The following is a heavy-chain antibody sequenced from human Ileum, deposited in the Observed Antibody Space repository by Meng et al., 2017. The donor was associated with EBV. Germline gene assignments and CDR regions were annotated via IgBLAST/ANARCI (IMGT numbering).Heavy chain of an antibody. CDR2: IYHSVST. CDR3: AKANDYSLNS. J-gene: IGHJ4*02. CDR1: GDSISSNNW. V-gene: IGHV4-4*02. D-gene: IGHD4-11*01. Sequence: QVQLQESGPGLVKPSGTLSLTCAVSGDSISSNNWWSWVRQPPGKGLERIGEIYHSVSTNYNPSFKSRVTMSVDTFNNQFFLRLTSLTAADTAVYYCAKANDYSLNSWGQGTLVTVSS.